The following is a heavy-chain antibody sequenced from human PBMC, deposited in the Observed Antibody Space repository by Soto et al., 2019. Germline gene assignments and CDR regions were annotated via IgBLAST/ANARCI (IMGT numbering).Heavy chain of an antibody. CDR1: GGSISSGGYS. J-gene: IGHJ6*02. D-gene: IGHD6-13*01. Sequence: SETLSLTCAVSGGSISSGGYSWSWIRQPPGKGLEWIGYIYHSGSTYYNPSLKSRVTRSVDRSKNQFSLKLSSVTAADTAVYYCARVGAAAGNGRRIWGYYYYGMDVWGQGTTVIVSS. CDR3: ARVGAAAGNGRRIWGYYYYGMDV. CDR2: IYHSGST. V-gene: IGHV4-30-2*01.